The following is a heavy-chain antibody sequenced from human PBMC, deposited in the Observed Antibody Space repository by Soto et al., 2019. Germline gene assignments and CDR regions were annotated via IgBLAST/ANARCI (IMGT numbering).Heavy chain of an antibody. CDR2: ISTDSDRA. CDR1: GYAFNKHG. V-gene: IGHV1-18*01. J-gene: IGHJ3*02. Sequence: QIQLVQSGAEVKKAGVSVKVSCKASGYAFNKHGISWVRQAPGQGLEWMGWISTDSDRADYAQKFQGRLTMTTDTSTTTAYMDLRSLRSDDTAIYFCVRDRDSSSFSCLDSFDIWGQGTMVSVSS. D-gene: IGHD2-2*01. CDR3: VRDRDSSSFSCLDSFDI.